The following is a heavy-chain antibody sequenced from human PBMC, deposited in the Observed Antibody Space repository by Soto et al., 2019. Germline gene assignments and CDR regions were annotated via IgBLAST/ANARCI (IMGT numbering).Heavy chain of an antibody. CDR1: GFPFDRYP. D-gene: IGHD4-17*01. CDR3: AKDMKWGGMTTIHYFDS. CDR2: ISCRSGSI. V-gene: IGHV3-9*01. Sequence: GGSLRLSCATSGFPFDRYPMHSARPARGKALEWGAGISCRSGSIDYADSVKGRFTISRDNAKSSLFLQMNSLRPDDTALYYCAKDMKWGGMTTIHYFDSWGQGTLVTVS. J-gene: IGHJ4*02.